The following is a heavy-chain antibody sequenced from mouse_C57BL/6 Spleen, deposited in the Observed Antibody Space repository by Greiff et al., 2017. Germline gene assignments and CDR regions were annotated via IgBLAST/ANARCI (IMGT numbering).Heavy chain of an antibody. V-gene: IGHV1-42*01. CDR3: ARKTAQATSRAMDY. CDR1: GYSFTGYY. J-gene: IGHJ4*01. Sequence: VHVKQSGPELVKPGASVKISCKASGYSFTGYYMNWVKQSPEKSLEWIGEINPSTGGTTYNQKFKAKATLTVDKSSSTAYMQLKSLTSEDSAVYYCARKTAQATSRAMDYWGQGTSVTVSS. CDR2: INPSTGGT. D-gene: IGHD3-2*02.